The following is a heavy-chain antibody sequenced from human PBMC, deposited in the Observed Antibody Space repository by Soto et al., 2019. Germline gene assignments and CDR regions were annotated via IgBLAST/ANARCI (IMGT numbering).Heavy chain of an antibody. CDR3: ARDHSSTTEYFQH. V-gene: IGHV3-30-3*01. Sequence: GGSLRLSCAASGFTFSSYAMHWVRQAPGKGLEWVAVISYDGSNKYYADSVKGRFTISRDNSKNTLYLQMNSLRAEDTAVYYCARDHSSTTEYFQHWGQGTLVTVSS. CDR2: ISYDGSNK. D-gene: IGHD6-6*01. CDR1: GFTFSSYA. J-gene: IGHJ1*01.